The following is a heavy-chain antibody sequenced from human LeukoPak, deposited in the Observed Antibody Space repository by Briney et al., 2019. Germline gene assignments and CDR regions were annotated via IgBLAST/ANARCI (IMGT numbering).Heavy chain of an antibody. J-gene: IGHJ4*02. Sequence: SETLSLTCTVSGGSISSYYWSWIRQPPGKGLEWIGYIYYSGSTNYNPSLKSRVTISVDTSENQFSPKLSSVTAADTAVYYCARADITMVRGVIISEFDYWGQGTLVTVSS. D-gene: IGHD3-10*01. CDR2: IYYSGST. CDR3: ARADITMVRGVIISEFDY. V-gene: IGHV4-59*01. CDR1: GGSISSYY.